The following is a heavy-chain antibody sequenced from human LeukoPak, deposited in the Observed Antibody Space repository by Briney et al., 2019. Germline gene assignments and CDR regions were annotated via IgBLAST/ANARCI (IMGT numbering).Heavy chain of an antibody. D-gene: IGHD3-3*01. V-gene: IGHV3-33*01. CDR1: GFTFSSYG. Sequence: PGRSLRLSCAASGFTFSSYGMHWVRQAPGKGLEWVAVIWYDGSNKYYADSVKGRFTISRDNYKNTLYLQMNSLRAEDTAVYYCARDVNRITIFGVVIRRAYYFDYWGQGTLVTVSS. CDR2: IWYDGSNK. J-gene: IGHJ4*02. CDR3: ARDVNRITIFGVVIRRAYYFDY.